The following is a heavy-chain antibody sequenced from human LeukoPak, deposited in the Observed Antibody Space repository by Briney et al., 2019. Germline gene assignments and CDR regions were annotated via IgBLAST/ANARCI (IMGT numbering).Heavy chain of an antibody. V-gene: IGHV4-59*01. Sequence: PSETLSLTCTVSGGSISSYYWSWIRQPPGKGLEWIGYIYYSGSTNYNPSLKSRVTISVDTSKNQFSLKLSSVTAADTAVYYCARAFTIFGVVIPNWFDPWGQGTLVTVSS. CDR2: IYYSGST. D-gene: IGHD3-3*01. CDR3: ARAFTIFGVVIPNWFDP. CDR1: GGSISSYY. J-gene: IGHJ5*02.